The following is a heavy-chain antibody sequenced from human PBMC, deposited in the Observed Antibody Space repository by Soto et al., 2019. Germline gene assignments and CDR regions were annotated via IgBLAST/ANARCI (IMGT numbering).Heavy chain of an antibody. D-gene: IGHD3-22*01. CDR3: VRDQDSRGYSVFNL. Sequence: HPGGSLRLSCGASGFTLSSFFMHWVRQAPGKGLMWVSRISNDGSSTTYADSVKGRLTISRDNARNTLYLQMNSLRADDTAVYFCVRDQDSRGYSVFNLWGQGAQVTVS. CDR1: GFTLSSFF. V-gene: IGHV3-74*01. J-gene: IGHJ5*02. CDR2: ISNDGSST.